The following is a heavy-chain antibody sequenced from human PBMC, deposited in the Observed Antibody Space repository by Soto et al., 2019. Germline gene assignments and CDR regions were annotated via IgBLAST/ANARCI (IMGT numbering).Heavy chain of an antibody. D-gene: IGHD3-3*01. CDR3: ARDRVTIFGVVTRHDAFDI. CDR2: IYYSGST. Sequence: LSLTCTVSGGSISSGDYYWSWIRQPPGKGLEWIGYIYYSGSTYYNPSLKSRVTISVDTSKNQFSLKLSSVTAADTAVYYCARDRVTIFGVVTRHDAFDIWGQGTMVTVSS. V-gene: IGHV4-30-4*01. CDR1: GGSISSGDYY. J-gene: IGHJ3*02.